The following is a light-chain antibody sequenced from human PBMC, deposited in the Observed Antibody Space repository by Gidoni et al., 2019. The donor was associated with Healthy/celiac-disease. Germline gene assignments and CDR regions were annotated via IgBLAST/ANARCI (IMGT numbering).Light chain of an antibody. Sequence: SSERNQDPAVSVALGQTVRITCQGDSLRRYYARWYQQKPGQAPVLVIYGKNNRPSGIPDRFSGSSSGNTASLTITGAQAEDEADYYCNSRDSSGNHYVFGTGTKVTVL. CDR2: GKN. J-gene: IGLJ1*01. CDR1: SLRRYY. V-gene: IGLV3-19*01. CDR3: NSRDSSGNHYV.